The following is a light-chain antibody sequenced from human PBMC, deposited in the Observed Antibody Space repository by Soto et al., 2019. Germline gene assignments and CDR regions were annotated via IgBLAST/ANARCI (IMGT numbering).Light chain of an antibody. J-gene: IGLJ1*01. CDR1: SSDVGVYNY. V-gene: IGLV2-14*01. CDR2: EVS. Sequence: QSVLTQPASVSGSPGQSITISCTGTSSDVGVYNYVSWYQHHPGKAPKLMIYEVSNRPSGVSYRFSGSKSGNTASLTISGLQAEDEADYYCSSYTRSSSHVFGTGTKVTVL. CDR3: SSYTRSSSHV.